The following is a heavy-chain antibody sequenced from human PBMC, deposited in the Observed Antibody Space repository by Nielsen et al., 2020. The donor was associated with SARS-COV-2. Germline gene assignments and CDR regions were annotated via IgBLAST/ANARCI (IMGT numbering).Heavy chain of an antibody. CDR3: AKLREMVDY. CDR1: GFTFSSYG. CDR2: ISYDGSNK. J-gene: IGHJ4*02. V-gene: IGHV3-30*18. Sequence: GESLKISCAASGFTFSSYGMHWVRQAPGKGLEWVAVISYDGSNKYYADSVKGRFTISRDNSKNTLYLQMNSLRAEDTAVYYCAKLREMVDYWGQGTLVTVSP. D-gene: IGHD5-24*01.